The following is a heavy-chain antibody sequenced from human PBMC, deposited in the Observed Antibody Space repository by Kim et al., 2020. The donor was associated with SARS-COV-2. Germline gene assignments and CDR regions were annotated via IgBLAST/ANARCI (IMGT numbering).Heavy chain of an antibody. J-gene: IGHJ4*02. CDR2: IIPIFGTA. V-gene: IGHV1-69*13. Sequence: SVKVSCKASGGTFSSYAISWVRQAPGQGLEWMGGIIPIFGTANYAQKFQGRVTITADESTSTAYMELSSLRSEDTAVYYCARGRYYYDSSGYYPFDYWGQGTLVTVSS. D-gene: IGHD3-22*01. CDR1: GGTFSSYA. CDR3: ARGRYYYDSSGYYPFDY.